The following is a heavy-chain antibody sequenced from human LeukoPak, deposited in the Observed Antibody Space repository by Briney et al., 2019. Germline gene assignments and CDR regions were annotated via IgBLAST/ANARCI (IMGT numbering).Heavy chain of an antibody. CDR1: GFIFSIYA. CDR2: ISGSGGST. J-gene: IGHJ4*02. D-gene: IGHD6-25*01. Sequence: GGSLRLSCAASGFIFSIYAMTWVRQAPGKGLEWVSAISGSGGSTYYADSVKGRFTISRDNSKNTLYLQMNSLRAEDTAVYYCAKDLFGEAATVDYWGQGTLVTVSS. CDR3: AKDLFGEAATVDY. V-gene: IGHV3-23*01.